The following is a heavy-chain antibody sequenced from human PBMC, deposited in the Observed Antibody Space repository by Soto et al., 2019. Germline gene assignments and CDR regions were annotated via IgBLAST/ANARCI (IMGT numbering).Heavy chain of an antibody. J-gene: IGHJ4*02. CDR2: ISSSGYT. V-gene: IGHV3-23*01. Sequence: GGSLRLSCSTSGFSFSNYAMSWVVQARGKGLEWVEGISSSGYTYYVDSLKGRFTISRDKSKNSLYLQMNSLKAEDTAVYYCAEALIDYSNSYFDYWGQGTLVTVS. CDR3: AEALIDYSNSYFDY. D-gene: IGHD4-4*01. CDR1: GFSFSNYA.